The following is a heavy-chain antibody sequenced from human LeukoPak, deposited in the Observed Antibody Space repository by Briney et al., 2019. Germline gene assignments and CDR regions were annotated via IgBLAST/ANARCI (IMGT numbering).Heavy chain of an antibody. CDR2: ISGNSDTI. Sequence: GGSLRLSCAASGFTFSGYNMNWVRQAPGRGLEWVSDISGNSDTINYADSVKGRFTVSRDNANNSLSLQMNRLRAEDTAVYYCARGSGRITIFGVPYWGQGTLVTVSS. CDR1: GFTFSGYN. J-gene: IGHJ4*02. CDR3: ARGSGRITIFGVPY. D-gene: IGHD3-3*01. V-gene: IGHV3-48*01.